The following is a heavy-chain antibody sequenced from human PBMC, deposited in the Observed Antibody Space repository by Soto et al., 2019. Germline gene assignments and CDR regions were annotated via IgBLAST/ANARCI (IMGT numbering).Heavy chain of an antibody. J-gene: IGHJ4*02. V-gene: IGHV3-48*02. CDR2: ISSSSSTI. Sequence: EVQLVESGGGLVQPGGSLSLSCAASGFTFSYYSMTWVRQAPGKGLEWVSYISSSSSTIYYADSVKGRFTISRDNAKKSLTLQMTSLSDEDTAVYYCARGRLWSFDFWGQGTLVTVSS. CDR1: GFTFSYYS. D-gene: IGHD3-10*01. CDR3: ARGRLWSFDF.